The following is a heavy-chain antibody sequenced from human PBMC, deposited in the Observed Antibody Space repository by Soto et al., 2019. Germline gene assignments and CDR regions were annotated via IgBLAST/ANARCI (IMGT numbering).Heavy chain of an antibody. CDR3: ARGSYRGDSCSSFKFDY. V-gene: IGHV1-3*01. CDR2: INADNGNT. Sequence: QVQLVQSGAEVKKPGASVKVSCKASGYTFTSYAMHWVRQAPGQRLEWMGWINADNGNTKYSQKFQGRVTISTDTYASTDYMELRRLRSEDTAVYYCARGSYRGDSCSSFKFDYWGQGTLVHVSS. J-gene: IGHJ4*02. CDR1: GYTFTSYA. D-gene: IGHD2-15*01.